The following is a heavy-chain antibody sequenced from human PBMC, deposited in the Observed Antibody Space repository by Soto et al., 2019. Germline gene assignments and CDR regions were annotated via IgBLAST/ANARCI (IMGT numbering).Heavy chain of an antibody. V-gene: IGHV4-31*03. CDR3: ARGGISHWAYFYYMDV. J-gene: IGHJ6*03. D-gene: IGHD2-21*01. Sequence: PSETLPLTCTVSGGSIRSGGYYWSLIRQHPGMALEWIGYINHLGSTNYNPSLKSRVTMSVDTSKNQFSLTLNSVTAADTATYYCARGGISHWAYFYYMDVWDRGTTVTVSS. CDR1: GGSIRSGGYY. CDR2: INHLGST.